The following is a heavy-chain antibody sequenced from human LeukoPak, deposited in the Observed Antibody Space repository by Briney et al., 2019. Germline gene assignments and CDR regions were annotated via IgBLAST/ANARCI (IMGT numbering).Heavy chain of an antibody. CDR1: GYTFTSNY. CDR3: AGGYIYGSTYYYMDA. Sequence: ASVKVSCKAFGYTFTSNYMHWVRQAPGQGPEWMGVISPSGGSTTYAQKFQGRVTLTRDMSTSTDYLELSSLRSADTAVYYCAGGYIYGSTYYYMDAWGKGTTVTISS. CDR2: ISPSGGST. V-gene: IGHV1-46*01. D-gene: IGHD5-18*01. J-gene: IGHJ6*03.